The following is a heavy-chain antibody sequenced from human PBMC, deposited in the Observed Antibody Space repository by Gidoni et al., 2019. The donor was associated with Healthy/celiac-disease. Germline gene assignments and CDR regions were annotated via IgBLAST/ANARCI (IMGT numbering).Heavy chain of an antibody. V-gene: IGHV4-31*03. J-gene: IGHJ4*02. Sequence: QVQLQESGPGLVKPSQTLSLTCTVSGGPISRGGYYWCWIRQPPGKGLEWIGYIYYSGSTYYNPSLKSRVTISVDTSKNQFSLKLSSVTAADTAAYYCARAPLTDYDILTGYWPGYYFDYWGQGTLVTVSS. CDR1: GGPISRGGYY. D-gene: IGHD3-9*01. CDR3: ARAPLTDYDILTGYWPGYYFDY. CDR2: IYYSGST.